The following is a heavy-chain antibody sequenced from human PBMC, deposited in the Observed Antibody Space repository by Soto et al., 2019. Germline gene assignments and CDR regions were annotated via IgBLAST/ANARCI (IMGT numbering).Heavy chain of an antibody. CDR2: IIPIFGTA. Sequence: ASVKVSCKASGGTFSSYAISWVRQAPGQGLEWMGGIIPIFGTANYAQKFQGRVTITADESTSTAYMELSSLRSEDTAVYYCAREITIFGVVLVRYYGMDVWGQGTTVTVSS. CDR1: GGTFSSYA. CDR3: AREITIFGVVLVRYYGMDV. J-gene: IGHJ6*02. V-gene: IGHV1-69*13. D-gene: IGHD3-3*01.